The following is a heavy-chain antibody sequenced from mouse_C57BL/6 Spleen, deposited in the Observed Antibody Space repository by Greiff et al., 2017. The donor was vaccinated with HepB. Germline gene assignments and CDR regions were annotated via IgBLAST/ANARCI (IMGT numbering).Heavy chain of an antibody. D-gene: IGHD2-4*01. CDR2: IYPGSGNT. Sequence: QVQLQQSGAELVRPGASVKLSCKASGYTFTDYYINWVKQRPGQGLEWIARIYPGSGNTYYNEKFKGKATLTAEKSSSTAYMQLSSLTSEDSAVYFCARWGDYDDGDFDYWGHGATLTVSS. CDR1: GYTFTDYY. J-gene: IGHJ2*01. CDR3: ARWGDYDDGDFDY. V-gene: IGHV1-76*01.